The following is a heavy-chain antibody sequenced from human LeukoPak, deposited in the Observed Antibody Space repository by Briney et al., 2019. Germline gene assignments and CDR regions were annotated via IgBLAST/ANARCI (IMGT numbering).Heavy chain of an antibody. CDR3: ASNSPTVTTTGVHY. J-gene: IGHJ4*02. CDR2: INHSGST. D-gene: IGHD4-17*01. CDR1: GGSFSGYY. Sequence: SETLSLTCAVYGGSFSGYYWSWIRQPPGKGLEWIGEINHSGSTNYNPSLKSRVTISVDTSKNQFSLKLSSVTAADTAVYYCASNSPTVTTTGVHYWGQGTLVTVSS. V-gene: IGHV4-34*01.